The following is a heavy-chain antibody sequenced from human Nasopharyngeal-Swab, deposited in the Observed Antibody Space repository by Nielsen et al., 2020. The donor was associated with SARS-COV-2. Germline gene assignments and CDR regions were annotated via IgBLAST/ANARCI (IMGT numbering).Heavy chain of an antibody. CDR3: AQEIRPNDY. Sequence: GESLKISCAASGFSFSNHGMSWVRQAPGKGLEWVSAISISGNKLYYADSVRDRFTISRDNSKNTLYLQMNSLRAEDTAGYYCAQEIRPNDYWGQGTLVTVSS. CDR1: GFSFSNHG. D-gene: IGHD6-6*01. J-gene: IGHJ4*02. CDR2: ISISGNKL. V-gene: IGHV3-23*01.